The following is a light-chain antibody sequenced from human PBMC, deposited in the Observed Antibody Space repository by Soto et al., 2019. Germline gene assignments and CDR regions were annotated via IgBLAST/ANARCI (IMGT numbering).Light chain of an antibody. CDR2: DVS. Sequence: QSALTQPPSVSGSPGQSVTISCTGTSADVGIHNRVAWYQQPPGTSPKLVICDVSNRPSGVPDRFSGSKSGSTASLTISGLQAEDEADYYCSSYTTSNTYVFGTGTKVTVL. J-gene: IGLJ1*01. CDR3: SSYTTSNTYV. CDR1: SADVGIHNR. V-gene: IGLV2-18*02.